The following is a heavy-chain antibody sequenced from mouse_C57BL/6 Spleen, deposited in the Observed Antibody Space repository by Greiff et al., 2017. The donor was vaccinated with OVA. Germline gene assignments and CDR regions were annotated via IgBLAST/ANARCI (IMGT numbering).Heavy chain of an antibody. CDR2: ISSGSSTI. CDR1: GFTFSDYG. V-gene: IGHV5-17*01. CDR3: ARRATGGAMDY. J-gene: IGHJ4*01. Sequence: EVMLVESGGGLVKPGGSLKLSCAASGFTFSDYGMHWVRQAPEKGLEWVAYISSGSSTIYYADTVKGRFTISRDNAKNTLFLQMTSLRSEDTAMYYCARRATGGAMDYWGQGTSVTVSS. D-gene: IGHD3-1*01.